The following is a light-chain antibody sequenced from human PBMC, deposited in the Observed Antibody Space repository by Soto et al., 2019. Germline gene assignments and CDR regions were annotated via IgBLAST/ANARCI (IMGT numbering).Light chain of an antibody. Sequence: DIQLTQSPSFLSASVGDRVTITCRASQGISSYLAWYQQKPGKAPKLLIYAASTLQSGVPSRFSGSGSGTEFTLTISSRQPEDFATYYCQQLNSYPQVTFGPGTKVDIK. CDR1: QGISSY. CDR2: AAS. CDR3: QQLNSYPQVT. J-gene: IGKJ3*01. V-gene: IGKV1-9*01.